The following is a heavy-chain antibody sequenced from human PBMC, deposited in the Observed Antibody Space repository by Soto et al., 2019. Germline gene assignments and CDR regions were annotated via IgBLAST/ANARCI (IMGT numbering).Heavy chain of an antibody. CDR3: ARDSYFDLKRGGYYYAMDV. D-gene: IGHD3-10*01. V-gene: IGHV4-61*01. CDR1: GGSVNSGSYY. Sequence: QVQLQESGPGLVKPSETLSLTCTVSGGSVNSGSYYWSWIRQPPGKGLEWVGHIYYSGSATYNPSLQSRVTILVDTSKDQFSLKLTSVTAADTAVYYCARDSYFDLKRGGYYYAMDVWGQGTTVTVSS. CDR2: IYYSGSA. J-gene: IGHJ6*02.